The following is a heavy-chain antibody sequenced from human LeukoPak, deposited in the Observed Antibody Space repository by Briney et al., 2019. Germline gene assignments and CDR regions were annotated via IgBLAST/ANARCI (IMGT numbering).Heavy chain of an antibody. CDR3: ARALEWLTVDP. CDR1: GGSISSGGYY. D-gene: IGHD3-3*01. V-gene: IGHV4-30-2*01. Sequence: SETLSLTCTVSGGSISSGGYYWSWIRQPPGKGLEWIGYIYHSGSTYYNPSLKSRVTTSVDRSKNQFSLKLSSVTAADTAVYYCARALEWLTVDPWGQGTLVTVSS. CDR2: IYHSGST. J-gene: IGHJ5*02.